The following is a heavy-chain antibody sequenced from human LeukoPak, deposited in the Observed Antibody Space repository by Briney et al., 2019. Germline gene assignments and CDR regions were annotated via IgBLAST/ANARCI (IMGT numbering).Heavy chain of an antibody. J-gene: IGHJ5*02. Sequence: SETLSLTCTVSGGSISSYYWSWIRQPPGKGLEWIGYIYYSGSTNYNPSLKSRVTISVDTSKNQFSLRLSSVTAADTAVYYCARHATPYYDSSGPASFDPWGQGTLVTVSS. D-gene: IGHD3-22*01. V-gene: IGHV4-59*08. CDR1: GGSISSYY. CDR3: ARHATPYYDSSGPASFDP. CDR2: IYYSGST.